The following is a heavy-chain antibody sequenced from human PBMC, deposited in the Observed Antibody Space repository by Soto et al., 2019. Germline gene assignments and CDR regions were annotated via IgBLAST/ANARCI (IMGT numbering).Heavy chain of an antibody. V-gene: IGHV3-30-3*01. CDR3: ERDAMKDIVAAD. CDR1: GFTFSSYA. CDR2: ISYDGSNK. D-gene: IGHD5-12*01. J-gene: IGHJ4*02. Sequence: QVQLVESGGGVVQPGRSLRLSCAASGFTFSSYAMHWVRQAPGKGLEWVAVISYDGSNKYYADSVKGRFTISRDNSKNTLYLQINSLRAEDTAVYYWERDAMKDIVAADWGKGTLVTVSS.